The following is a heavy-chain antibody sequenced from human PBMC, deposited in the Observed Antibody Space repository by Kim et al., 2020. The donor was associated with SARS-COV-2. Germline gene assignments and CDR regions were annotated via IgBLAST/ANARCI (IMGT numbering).Heavy chain of an antibody. CDR3: ARAVAGISDYYYYYMDV. V-gene: IGHV1-69*04. Sequence: SVKVSCKASGGTFSSYAISWVRQAPGQGLEWMGRIIPILGIANYAQKFQGRVTITADKSTSTAYMELSSLRSEDTAVYYCARAVAGISDYYYYYMDVWG. CDR1: GGTFSSYA. CDR2: IIPILGIA. J-gene: IGHJ6*03. D-gene: IGHD6-19*01.